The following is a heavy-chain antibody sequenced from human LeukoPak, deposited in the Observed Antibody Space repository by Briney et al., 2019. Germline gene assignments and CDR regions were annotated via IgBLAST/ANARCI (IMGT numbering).Heavy chain of an antibody. CDR2: INYSGST. CDR3: AREDPQDSVYFAH. V-gene: IGHV4-59*13. D-gene: IGHD3-9*01. Sequence: SDTETLLCTASGGPISSYYWSWMRQPPGRGLEWIGYINYSGSTNYNPSLKSRVTMSVDTSKNQFSPKLSSVTAADTAMYYCAREDPQDSVYFAHWGQ. CDR1: GGPISSYY. J-gene: IGHJ1*01.